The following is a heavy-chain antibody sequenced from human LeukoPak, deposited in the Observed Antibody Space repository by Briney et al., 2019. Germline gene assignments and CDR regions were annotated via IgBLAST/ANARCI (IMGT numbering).Heavy chain of an antibody. CDR2: IIPNSGAT. Sequence: GASVKVSCKPSGYIFTACHLHWVRQAPGQGLEWMGRIIPNSGATNYAQNFQGRVTMTRDTSISTAYMELSRLSPDDTAVYYCARGISGGFDIWGQGTMVTVSS. J-gene: IGHJ3*02. D-gene: IGHD2-21*01. CDR3: ARGISGGFDI. V-gene: IGHV1-2*06. CDR1: GYIFTACH.